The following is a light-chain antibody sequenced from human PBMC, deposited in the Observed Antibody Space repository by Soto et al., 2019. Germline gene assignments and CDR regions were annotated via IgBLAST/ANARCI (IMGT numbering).Light chain of an antibody. CDR3: QSFDNTLRGFYV. Sequence: QPVLTQPPSVSGAPGQSVTISCTGSSSNIGAAYDVHWYQQFPGTAPKLLIYGNTNRPSGVPGRFSGSKSGTSASLAITGLQAEDEAVYYCQSFDNTLRGFYVFGTGTKVTVL. CDR1: SSNIGAAYD. CDR2: GNT. J-gene: IGLJ1*01. V-gene: IGLV1-40*01.